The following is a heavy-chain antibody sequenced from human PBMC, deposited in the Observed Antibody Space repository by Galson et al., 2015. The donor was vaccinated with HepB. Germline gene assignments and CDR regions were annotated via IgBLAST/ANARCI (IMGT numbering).Heavy chain of an antibody. CDR3: ARELNQYYSDSSSYYYYGLDV. D-gene: IGHD3-22*01. CDR1: GFTFSSYT. Sequence: SLRLSCAASGFTFSSYTMNWVRQAPGKGLSWVASISSGSTYIYYAGSMKGRFSISRDNAKNSLYLQMTSLRGEDTAVYFCARELNQYYSDSSSYYYYGLDVWGQGTTVTVSS. CDR2: ISSGSTYI. J-gene: IGHJ6*02. V-gene: IGHV3-21*01.